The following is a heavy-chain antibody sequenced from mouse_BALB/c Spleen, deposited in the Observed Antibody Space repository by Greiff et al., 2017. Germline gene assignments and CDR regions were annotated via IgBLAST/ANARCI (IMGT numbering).Heavy chain of an antibody. CDR1: GYSITSGYY. CDR3: ARVLYYGPYYAMDY. CDR2: ISYDGSN. D-gene: IGHD2-1*01. J-gene: IGHJ4*01. V-gene: IGHV3-6*02. Sequence: EVQLVESGPGLVKPSQSLSLTCSVTGYSITSGYYWNWIRQFPGNKLEWMGYISYDGSNNYNPSLKNRISITRDTSKNQFFLKLNSVTTEDTATYYCARVLYYGPYYAMDYWGQGTSVTVSS.